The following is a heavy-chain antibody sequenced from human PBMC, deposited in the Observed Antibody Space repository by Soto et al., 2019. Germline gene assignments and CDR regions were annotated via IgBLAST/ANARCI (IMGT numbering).Heavy chain of an antibody. J-gene: IGHJ4*02. V-gene: IGHV4-61*01. D-gene: IGHD1-26*01. CDR1: GGSVSSGSYY. CDR2: IYYSGST. Sequence: QVQLQESGPGLVKPSETLSLTCTVSGGSVSSGSYYWSWIRQPPGKGLEWIGYIYYSGSTNYNPSLXTRXTXSVDTSKNQFSLKLSSVTAADTAVYYCASSGSYIGYWGQGTLVTVSS. CDR3: ASSGSYIGY.